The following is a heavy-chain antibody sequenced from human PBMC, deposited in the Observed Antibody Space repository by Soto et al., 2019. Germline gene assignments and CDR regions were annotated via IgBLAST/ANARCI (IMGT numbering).Heavy chain of an antibody. Sequence: LRLSCAASGFTFSSYAMSWVRQAPGKGLEWVSAISGSGGSTYYADSVKGWFTISRDNSKNTLYLQMNSLRAEDTAVYYCAKGGRITIFGAKDYWGQGTLVTVSS. V-gene: IGHV3-23*01. D-gene: IGHD3-3*01. CDR2: ISGSGGST. CDR1: GFTFSSYA. J-gene: IGHJ4*02. CDR3: AKGGRITIFGAKDY.